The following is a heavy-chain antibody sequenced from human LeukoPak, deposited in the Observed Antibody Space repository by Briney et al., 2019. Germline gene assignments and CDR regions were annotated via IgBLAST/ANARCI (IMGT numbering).Heavy chain of an antibody. Sequence: GGSLRLSCAASGFTFSTYGMSWVRQAPGKGLEWVSVLGGSGSDTYSADSVKGRFSISRDNSKSTLYLQMNSLRAEDTALYYCARDRIAGTSPKMDYWGQGTLVTVSS. CDR3: ARDRIAGTSPKMDY. J-gene: IGHJ4*02. V-gene: IGHV3-23*01. CDR2: LGGSGSDT. D-gene: IGHD1-7*01. CDR1: GFTFSTYG.